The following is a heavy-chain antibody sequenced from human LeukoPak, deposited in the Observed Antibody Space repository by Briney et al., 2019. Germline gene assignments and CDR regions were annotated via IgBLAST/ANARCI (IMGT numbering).Heavy chain of an antibody. V-gene: IGHV3-30-3*01. D-gene: IGHD1-1*01. CDR1: GFTFESYT. Sequence: GGALRLSCAASGFTFESYTIHWVRQAPGKGREWVALVSYGGSNKYYIDPVKARFTISRDNSKNTLYLQMNSLRPEDKAVYYCARDRSGPGYHFDYWGQGTLVTVSS. CDR3: ARDRSGPGYHFDY. J-gene: IGHJ4*02. CDR2: VSYGGSNK.